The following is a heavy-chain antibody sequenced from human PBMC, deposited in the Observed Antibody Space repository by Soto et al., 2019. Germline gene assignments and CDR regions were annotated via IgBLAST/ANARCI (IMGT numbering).Heavy chain of an antibody. CDR1: GGSISSSSYY. D-gene: IGHD2-2*01. CDR3: ARYPYAGDTGRFYP. J-gene: IGHJ5*02. CDR2: IYYSGST. V-gene: IGHV4-39*01. Sequence: PSETLSLTCTVSGGSISSSSYYWGWIRQPPGKGLEWIGSIYYSGSTYYNPSLKSRVTISVDTSKNQFSLKLSSVTAADTAVYYCARYPYAGDTGRFYPCGQGTLVTVAS.